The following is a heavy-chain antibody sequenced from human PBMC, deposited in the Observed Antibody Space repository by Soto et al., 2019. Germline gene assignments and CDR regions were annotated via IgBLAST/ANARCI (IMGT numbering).Heavy chain of an antibody. CDR3: VRDRYSYDSRAYQGVDWYFDL. CDR1: GFIFSNYG. D-gene: IGHD3-22*01. Sequence: QVQLVESGGGVVQPGRSLRLSCAASGFIFSNYGMHWVRQAPGKGLEWVAVIWYDGSHESYADSVKGRFTISRDNSKNTLFLQMNSLRAEDTAVYYCVRDRYSYDSRAYQGVDWYFDLWGRGTLVTVSS. V-gene: IGHV3-33*01. J-gene: IGHJ2*01. CDR2: IWYDGSHE.